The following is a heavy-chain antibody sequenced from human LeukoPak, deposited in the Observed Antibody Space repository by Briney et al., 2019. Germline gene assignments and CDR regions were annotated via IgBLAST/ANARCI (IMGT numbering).Heavy chain of an antibody. D-gene: IGHD1-1*01. J-gene: IGHJ4*02. CDR2: INPNSGGT. CDR3: ARENGVLGYFDY. Sequence: ASVKVSCKASGCTFTGYYMHWVRQAPGQGLEWMGWINPNSGGTNYAQKFQSRFTMTRDTSISTAYMELSRLRSDDTAVYYCARENGVLGYFDYWGQGTLVTVSS. V-gene: IGHV1-2*02. CDR1: GCTFTGYY.